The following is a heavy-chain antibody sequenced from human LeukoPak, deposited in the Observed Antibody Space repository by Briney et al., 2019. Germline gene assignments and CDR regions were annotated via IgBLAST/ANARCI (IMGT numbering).Heavy chain of an antibody. Sequence: GGSLRLSCAASGFTFSNYAMSWVRQAPGKGLEWVSALSSGGGSTYNADSVKGRFTISRDNSKNTLYLQMNSLRAEDTAVYYCAKLKRDSCLLNYWGQGTLVTVSS. CDR3: AKLKRDSCLLNY. V-gene: IGHV3-23*01. CDR2: LSSGGGST. J-gene: IGHJ4*02. CDR1: GFTFSNYA. D-gene: IGHD3-16*01.